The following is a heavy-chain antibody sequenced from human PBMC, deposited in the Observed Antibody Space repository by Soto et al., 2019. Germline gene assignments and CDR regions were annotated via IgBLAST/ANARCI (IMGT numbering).Heavy chain of an antibody. Sequence: CPTLVYPTRSLAQAGTFWGFSLSTSRMCVRWISHPPGQALEWLALIDWDDDKYYSTSLKNRLTISKDTSKNQVVLTMTNMDPVDTATYYCARINRTYYDCWSGDPYGMAVWRQGTTVGVYS. V-gene: IGHV2-70*01. D-gene: IGHD3-3*01. J-gene: IGHJ6*02. CDR3: ARINRTYYDCWSGDPYGMAV. CDR2: IDWDDDK. CDR1: GFSLSTSRMC.